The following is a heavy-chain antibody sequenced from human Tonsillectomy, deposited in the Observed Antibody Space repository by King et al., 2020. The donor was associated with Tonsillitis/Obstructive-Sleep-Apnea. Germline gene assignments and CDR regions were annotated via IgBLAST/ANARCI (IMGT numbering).Heavy chain of an antibody. V-gene: IGHV3-11*06. D-gene: IGHD2-2*01. CDR2: ISSSSSYT. CDR1: GFTFSGYY. J-gene: IGHJ2*01. CDR3: ARDHRHCSGTSCHYWYFDL. Sequence: HVQLVESGGGLVKPGGSLRLSCAASGFTFSGYYMSWIRQAPGKGLEWVSYISSSSSYTNYADSVKGRFTISRDNAKNSLYLQMNSLRAEDTAVYYCARDHRHCSGTSCHYWYFDLWGRGTLVTVSS.